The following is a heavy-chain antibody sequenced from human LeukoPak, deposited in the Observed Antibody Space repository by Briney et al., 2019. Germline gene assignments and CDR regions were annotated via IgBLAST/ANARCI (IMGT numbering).Heavy chain of an antibody. CDR1: GYTFNKYG. J-gene: IGHJ4*02. V-gene: IGHV1-18*01. D-gene: IGHD6-19*01. CDR2: ISCYNGDT. Sequence: RGASVKVSCKASGYTFNKYGVSWLRQAPGQGLEWMGWISCYNGDTRYAQKFQGRVTMTKDTSTNTVHMELMSLGSDDTAVYYCARDPSNTSGYYVYHDYWGQGALVTVSS. CDR3: ARDPSNTSGYYVYHDY.